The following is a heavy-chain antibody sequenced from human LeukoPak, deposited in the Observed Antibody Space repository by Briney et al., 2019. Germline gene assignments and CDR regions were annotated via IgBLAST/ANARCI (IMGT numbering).Heavy chain of an antibody. CDR1: GFTFSSYG. CDR3: ARLGIVVPDY. CDR2: ISYDGSNK. J-gene: IGHJ4*02. V-gene: IGHV3-30*03. D-gene: IGHD2-2*01. Sequence: GRSLRLSCAASGFTFSSYGMHWVRQAPGKGLEWVAVISYDGSNKYYADSVKGRFTISRDNSKNTLYLQMNSLRAEDMAVYYCARLGIVVPDYWGQGTLVTVSS.